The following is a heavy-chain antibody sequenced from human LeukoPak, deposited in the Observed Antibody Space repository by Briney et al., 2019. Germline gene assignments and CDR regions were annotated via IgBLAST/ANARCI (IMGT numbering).Heavy chain of an antibody. D-gene: IGHD3-10*01. CDR2: IIPIFGTA. CDR1: GGTFSSYA. J-gene: IGHJ6*03. Sequence: GASVKVSCKASGGTFSSYAISWVRQAPGQGLEWMGGIIPIFGTANYAQKFQGRVTITADESTSTAYMELSSLRSEDTAVYYCARTGSAYGDPQPHWVEEDYYMDVWGKGTTVTVSS. V-gene: IGHV1-69*13. CDR3: ARTGSAYGDPQPHWVEEDYYMDV.